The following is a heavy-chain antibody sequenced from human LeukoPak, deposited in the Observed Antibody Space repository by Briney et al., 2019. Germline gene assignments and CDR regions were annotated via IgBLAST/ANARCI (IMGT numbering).Heavy chain of an antibody. D-gene: IGHD2-15*01. Sequence: GGSLRLSCAASGFTFSTYWMHWVRQAPGKGLVWVSRINGDGSSTSYADSVKGRFTISRDNAKNTLYLQMNSLRAEDTAVYYCARGYCSGGNCYPNYYMDVWGKGTTVTVSS. V-gene: IGHV3-74*01. J-gene: IGHJ6*03. CDR3: ARGYCSGGNCYPNYYMDV. CDR1: GFTFSTYW. CDR2: INGDGSST.